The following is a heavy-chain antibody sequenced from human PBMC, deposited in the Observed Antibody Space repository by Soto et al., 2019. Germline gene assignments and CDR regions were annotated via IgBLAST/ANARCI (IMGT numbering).Heavy chain of an antibody. CDR3: ASRWKYFDLTLDY. D-gene: IGHD3-9*01. J-gene: IGHJ4*02. Sequence: QLQLQESGPELVKPSETLSLTCTVSGGSISSSSYYWGWIRQPPGKGLEWIGSIYYSGSTYYNPSLQSRFTISVDTSKQQFALKMSSVTAADTAVYYCASRWKYFDLTLDYWGQGTLVTVSS. CDR2: IYYSGST. CDR1: GGSISSSSYY. V-gene: IGHV4-39*01.